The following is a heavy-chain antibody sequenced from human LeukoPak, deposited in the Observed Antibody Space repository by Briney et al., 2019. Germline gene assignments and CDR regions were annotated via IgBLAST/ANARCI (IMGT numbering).Heavy chain of an antibody. CDR2: ISWNSGSI. D-gene: IGHD2-2*01. V-gene: IGHV3-9*01. CDR3: AASRGELLWHAFDI. J-gene: IGHJ3*02. Sequence: GGSLRLSCAASGFTFDDYAMHWVRQAPGKGLEWVSGISWNSGSIGYADSVKGRFTISRDNAKNSLYQQMNSLRAEDTALYYCAASRGELLWHAFDIWGQGTMVTVSS. CDR1: GFTFDDYA.